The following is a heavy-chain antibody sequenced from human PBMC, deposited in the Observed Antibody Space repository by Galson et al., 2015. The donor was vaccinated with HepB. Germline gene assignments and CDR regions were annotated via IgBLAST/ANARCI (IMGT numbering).Heavy chain of an antibody. D-gene: IGHD4-23*01. J-gene: IGHJ4*02. V-gene: IGHV4-59*08. CDR2: IHYTENT. Sequence: ETLSLTCTVSGDSTNYDYWSWFRQTPEKGLEWIGYIHYTENTNYNPSLKSRVTISMDKSKNQFSLKVSSVTAADTAVYFCGVTPNKFYFDFWGQGSLVTVSS. CDR3: GVTPNKFYFDF. CDR1: GDSTNYDY.